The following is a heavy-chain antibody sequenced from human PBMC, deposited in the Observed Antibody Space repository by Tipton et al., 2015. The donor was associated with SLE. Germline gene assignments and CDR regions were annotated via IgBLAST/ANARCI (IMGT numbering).Heavy chain of an antibody. CDR1: GFTFSSYA. Sequence: SLRLSCAASGFTFSSYAMSWVRQAPGKGLEWVSAISGSGGSTYYADSVKGRFTISRDNSKNTLYLQMNSLRAEDTAVYYCARVIPDYYGSGPLDYWGQGTLVTVSS. D-gene: IGHD3-10*01. V-gene: IGHV3-23*01. CDR3: ARVIPDYYGSGPLDY. CDR2: ISGSGGST. J-gene: IGHJ4*02.